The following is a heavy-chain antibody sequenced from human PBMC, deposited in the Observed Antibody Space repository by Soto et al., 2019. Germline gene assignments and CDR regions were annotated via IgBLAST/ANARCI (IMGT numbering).Heavy chain of an antibody. CDR2: ISSSGSTI. CDR3: ARTNPTIFGVVINYYYYGMDV. J-gene: IGHJ6*02. V-gene: IGHV3-11*01. CDR1: GFTFSDYY. Sequence: GGSLRLSCAASGFTFSDYYMIWIRQAPGKGLEWVSYISSSGSTIYYADSVKGRFTISRDNAKNSLYLQMNSLRAEDTAVYYCARTNPTIFGVVINYYYYGMDVWGQGTTVTVSS. D-gene: IGHD3-3*01.